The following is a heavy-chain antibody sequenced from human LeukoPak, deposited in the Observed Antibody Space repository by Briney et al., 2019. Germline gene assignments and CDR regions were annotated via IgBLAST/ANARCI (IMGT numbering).Heavy chain of an antibody. CDR3: ARAYGDYPDY. J-gene: IGHJ4*02. Sequence: SQTLSLTCTVSGGSISSGGYYWSWIRQPPGKGLEWIGYIYYSGSTNYNPSLKSRVTISVDTSKNQFSLKLSSVTAADTAVYYCARAYGDYPDYWGQGTLVTVSS. D-gene: IGHD4-17*01. V-gene: IGHV4-61*08. CDR2: IYYSGST. CDR1: GGSISSGGYY.